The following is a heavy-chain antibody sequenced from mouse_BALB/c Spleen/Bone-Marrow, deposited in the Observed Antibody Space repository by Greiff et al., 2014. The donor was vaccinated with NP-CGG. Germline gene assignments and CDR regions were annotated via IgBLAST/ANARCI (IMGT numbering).Heavy chain of an antibody. CDR3: ARHHRYAYYFDY. J-gene: IGHJ2*01. CDR2: IHPNSGNT. D-gene: IGHD2-14*01. Sequence: VQLQESGSVLVRPGTSVKLSCKASGYTFTSSWIHWARQRPGQGLEWIGEIHPNSGNTNYNEKFKGKATLTIDISSSTAYVDPSSLTSEDSAVYYCARHHRYAYYFDYWGQGTTLTVSS. V-gene: IGHV1S130*01. CDR1: GYTFTSSW.